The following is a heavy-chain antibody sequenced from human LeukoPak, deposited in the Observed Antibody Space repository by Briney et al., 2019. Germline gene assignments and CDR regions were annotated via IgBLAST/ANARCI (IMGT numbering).Heavy chain of an antibody. D-gene: IGHD3-3*01. CDR3: ARDRRPTYDFWSGYDNWFDP. CDR1: GYSITSGYY. Sequence: PSETLSLTCAVSGYSITSGYYWGWIRQPAGKGLEWIGRIYTSGSTNYNPSLKSRVTISVDTSKNQFSLKLSSVTAADTAVYYCARDRRPTYDFWSGYDNWFDPWGQGTLVTVSS. V-gene: IGHV4-61*02. CDR2: IYTSGST. J-gene: IGHJ5*02.